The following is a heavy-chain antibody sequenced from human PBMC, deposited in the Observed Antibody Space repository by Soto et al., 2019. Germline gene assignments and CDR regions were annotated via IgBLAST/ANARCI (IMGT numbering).Heavy chain of an antibody. V-gene: IGHV3-7*01. CDR3: ARGDCRGPGCYTALFDF. D-gene: IGHD2-2*02. CDR1: GFTLSMYW. J-gene: IGHJ4*02. Sequence: GGSLRLSCTASGFTLSMYWMSWVRQAPGKGLEWVANIKQDGSEKYYVDSVRGRFTISRDNAKNSLYLEMNSLRAEDTAVYYCARGDCRGPGCYTALFDFWGQGTLVTVSS. CDR2: IKQDGSEK.